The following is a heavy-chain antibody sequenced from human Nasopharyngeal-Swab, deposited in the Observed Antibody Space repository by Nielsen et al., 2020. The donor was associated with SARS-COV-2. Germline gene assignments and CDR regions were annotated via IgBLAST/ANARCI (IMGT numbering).Heavy chain of an antibody. J-gene: IGHJ4*02. Sequence: VRQAPGKGLEWVSGFSWNSDSIGYADSVKGRFTISRDNSKNTLYLQMNSLRAEDTAVYYCARDQGFGSGRDYWGQGTLVTVSS. D-gene: IGHD6-19*01. CDR3: ARDQGFGSGRDY. CDR2: FSWNSDSI. V-gene: IGHV3-9*01.